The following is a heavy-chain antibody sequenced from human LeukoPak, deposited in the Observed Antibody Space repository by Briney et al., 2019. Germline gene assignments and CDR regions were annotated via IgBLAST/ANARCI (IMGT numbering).Heavy chain of an antibody. CDR2: IYTSGST. CDR3: ARDRSIGDYDSSGYYPPYWYFDL. J-gene: IGHJ2*01. V-gene: IGHV4-4*07. Sequence: SETLSITCTVSGGSISSYYWSWIRQPAGKGLEWIGRIYTSGSTNYNPSLKSRVTMSVDTSKNQFSLKLSSVTAADTAVYYCARDRSIGDYDSSGYYPPYWYFDLWGRGTLVTVSS. D-gene: IGHD3-22*01. CDR1: GGSISSYY.